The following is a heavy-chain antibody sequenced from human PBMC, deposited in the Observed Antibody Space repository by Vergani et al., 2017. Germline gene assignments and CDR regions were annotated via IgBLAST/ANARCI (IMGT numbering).Heavy chain of an antibody. CDR3: AKSPYDILTGYLDFDY. CDR2: IRYDGSNK. J-gene: IGHJ4*02. D-gene: IGHD3-9*01. CDR1: GFTFSSYG. V-gene: IGHV3-30*02. Sequence: QVQLVESGGGVVQPGGSLRLSCAASGFTFSSYGMHWVRQAPGKGLEWVAFIRYDGSNKYYADSVKGRFTISRDNSKNTLYLQMNSLRAEDTAVYYCAKSPYDILTGYLDFDYWGQGTLFTVSS.